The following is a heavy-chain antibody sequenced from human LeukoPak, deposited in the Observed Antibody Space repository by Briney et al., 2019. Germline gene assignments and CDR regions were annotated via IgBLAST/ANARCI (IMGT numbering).Heavy chain of an antibody. J-gene: IGHJ6*03. CDR2: ISTTGGST. CDR3: ARGGRYFDRYPYFYYYMDV. CDR1: GFSFNNYA. D-gene: IGHD3-9*01. V-gene: IGHV3-23*01. Sequence: GSLRLSCAASGFSFNNYAMSWVRQAPGKGLEWVSAISTTGGSTYYADSVKGRFTVSRDNSKNTLSLQMDGLRVEDTALYYCARGGRYFDRYPYFYYYMDVWGKGTTVTVSS.